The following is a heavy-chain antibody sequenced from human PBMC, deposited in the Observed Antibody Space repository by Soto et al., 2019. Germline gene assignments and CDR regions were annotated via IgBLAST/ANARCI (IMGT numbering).Heavy chain of an antibody. CDR3: AREGVFLTGYYYYYGRDV. CDR2: IIPIFRTP. CDR1: GDTFSSFA. Sequence: SVKVSCKAPGDTFSSFAISWVRQAPGQGLEWMGGIIPIFRTPDYAQKLQGRVTMTTDTSTSTAYKELRSLRSDDTAVDYCAREGVFLTGYYYYYGRDVGGQGTRVTVP. V-gene: IGHV1-69*05. D-gene: IGHD3-9*01. J-gene: IGHJ6*02.